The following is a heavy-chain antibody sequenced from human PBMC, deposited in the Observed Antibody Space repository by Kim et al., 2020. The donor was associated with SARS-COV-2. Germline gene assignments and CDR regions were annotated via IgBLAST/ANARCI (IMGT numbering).Heavy chain of an antibody. CDR1: GGTFSSYA. CDR3: ASNLREYYYGSGSSGDAFDI. Sequence: SVKVSCKASGGTFSSYAISWVRQAPGQGLEWMGGIIPIFGTANYAQKFQGRVTITADESTSTAYMELSSLRSEDTAVYYCASNLREYYYGSGSSGDAFDIWGQGTMVTVSS. J-gene: IGHJ3*02. D-gene: IGHD3-10*01. V-gene: IGHV1-69*13. CDR2: IIPIFGTA.